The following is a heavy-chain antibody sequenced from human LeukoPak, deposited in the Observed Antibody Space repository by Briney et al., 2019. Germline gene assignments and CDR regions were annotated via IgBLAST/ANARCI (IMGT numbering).Heavy chain of an antibody. V-gene: IGHV3-7*01. CDR1: GFTFSNYW. Sequence: GGSLRLSCEGSGFTFSNYWMGWVRQAPGKGLEWVANIQQHGSETYYGDSVKGRFTISKDNAKNSLYLQMNSLRAEDTAVYYCATYSSSNGREFQYWGQGTLVTVSS. J-gene: IGHJ1*01. D-gene: IGHD2-2*01. CDR2: IQQHGSET. CDR3: ATYSSSNGREFQY.